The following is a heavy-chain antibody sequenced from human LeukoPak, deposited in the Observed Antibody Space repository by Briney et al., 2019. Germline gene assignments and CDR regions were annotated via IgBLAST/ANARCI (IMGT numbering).Heavy chain of an antibody. CDR3: ATAPGGLRWLRFDP. CDR1: GYTLTELS. CDR2: FDPEDGET. D-gene: IGHD5-24*01. J-gene: IGHJ5*02. Sequence: GASVKVSCKVSGYTLTELSMHWVRQAPGKGLEWMGGFDPEDGETIYAQKFQGRVTMTEDTSTDTAYMELSSLRSEDTAVYYCATAPGGLRWLRFDPWGQGTLVTVSS. V-gene: IGHV1-24*01.